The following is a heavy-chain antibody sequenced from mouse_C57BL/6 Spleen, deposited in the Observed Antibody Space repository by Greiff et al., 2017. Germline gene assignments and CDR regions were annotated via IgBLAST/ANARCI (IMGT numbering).Heavy chain of an antibody. J-gene: IGHJ1*03. CDR3: ARNGDYYGSSYWYFDV. Sequence: VKLVDSGPGLVAPSQSLSITCTVSGFSFTSYAISWVRQPPGKGLEWLGVIWTGGGTNYNSALKSRLSISKDNSKSQVFLKMNSLQTDDTARYYCARNGDYYGSSYWYFDVWGTGTTVTVSS. D-gene: IGHD1-1*01. CDR2: IWTGGGT. CDR1: GFSFTSYA. V-gene: IGHV2-9-1*01.